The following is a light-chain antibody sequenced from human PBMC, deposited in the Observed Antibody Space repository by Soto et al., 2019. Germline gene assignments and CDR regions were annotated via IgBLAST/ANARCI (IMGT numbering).Light chain of an antibody. Sequence: DVQMTQSPSSLSAFVGDRVTITCRASQGIAPYLAWFQQKPGKVPKLLIYATSTLQSGVPSRFSGSGSGTDFTLTISSRQPEDVVTYYCQKYNSAPLTFGGGTKVEIK. J-gene: IGKJ4*01. CDR1: QGIAPY. V-gene: IGKV1-27*01. CDR2: ATS. CDR3: QKYNSAPLT.